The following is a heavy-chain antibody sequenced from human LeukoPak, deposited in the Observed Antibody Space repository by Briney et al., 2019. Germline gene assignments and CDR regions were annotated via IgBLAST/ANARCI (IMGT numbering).Heavy chain of an antibody. J-gene: IGHJ5*02. D-gene: IGHD1-26*01. Sequence: GGSLRLSCEGSGFTFSNYWMGWVRQAPGKGLQWVANIKTDGSEKYYVDSVKGRFTISRDNAKNSLYLQMNSLRAEDTAVYYCARHGAPWFDPWGQGTLVTVSS. CDR3: ARHGAPWFDP. V-gene: IGHV3-7*01. CDR2: IKTDGSEK. CDR1: GFTFSNYW.